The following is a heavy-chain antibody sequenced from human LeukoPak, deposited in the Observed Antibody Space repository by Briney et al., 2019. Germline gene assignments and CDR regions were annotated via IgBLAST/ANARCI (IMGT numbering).Heavy chain of an antibody. Sequence: GESLKISCKGSGYSFTSYWISWVRQMPGKGLEWMGRIDPSDSYTNYSPSFQGHVTISADKSISTAYLQWSSLKASDTAMYYCARQSRDGSKTRGYYFDYWGQGTLVTVSS. D-gene: IGHD3-10*01. CDR3: ARQSRDGSKTRGYYFDY. V-gene: IGHV5-10-1*01. J-gene: IGHJ4*02. CDR2: IDPSDSYT. CDR1: GYSFTSYW.